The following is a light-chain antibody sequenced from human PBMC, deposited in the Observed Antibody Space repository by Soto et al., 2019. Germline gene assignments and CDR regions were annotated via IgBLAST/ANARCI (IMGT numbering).Light chain of an antibody. CDR3: QQYYRYPPT. J-gene: IGKJ4*01. CDR1: QSVSTA. CDR2: TIS. Sequence: DIQMTQSPSTLSASVGDRVTITCRASQSVSTALAWWQQKPGKAPNLLIYTISILKSGVPSRFIAGGSGTEFTFTVSSLQPDDFATYYCQQYYRYPPTFGGGTKVEIK. V-gene: IGKV1-5*03.